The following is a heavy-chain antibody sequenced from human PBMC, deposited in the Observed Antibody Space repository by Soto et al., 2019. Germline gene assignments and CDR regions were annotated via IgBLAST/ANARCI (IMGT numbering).Heavy chain of an antibody. J-gene: IGHJ6*02. CDR1: GFTFSDYY. CDR2: VSVTSSYI. Sequence: QVQLVVSGGGLAKPGRSLRLSCAASGFTFSDYYMSWIRQAPGKGLECISYVSVTSSYINYADSVKGRFTISRDNAKNSLYLQMNSLRAGDTAVYYCARMLSCSGGYCSGGMDVWGLGTTVTVSS. D-gene: IGHD2-15*01. V-gene: IGHV3-11*05. CDR3: ARMLSCSGGYCSGGMDV.